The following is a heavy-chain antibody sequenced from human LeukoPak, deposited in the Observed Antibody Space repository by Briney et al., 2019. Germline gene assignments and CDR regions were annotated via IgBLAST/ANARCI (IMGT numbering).Heavy chain of an antibody. CDR3: ARASYYGLDV. V-gene: IGHV4-61*05. CDR2: ISYSGDT. Sequence: SETLSLTCTVSGVSISITSFYCNWIRQPPGKGLEWIGYISYSGDTNCNPSLKGRVTMSLDASKSRFSLKLNFVTAADTAVYYCARASYYGLDVWGQGTTVTVPS. J-gene: IGHJ6*02. CDR1: GVSISITSFY.